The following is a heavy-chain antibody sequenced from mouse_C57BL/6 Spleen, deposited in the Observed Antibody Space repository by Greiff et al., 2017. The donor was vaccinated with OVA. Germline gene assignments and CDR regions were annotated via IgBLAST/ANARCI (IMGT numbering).Heavy chain of an antibody. CDR1: GYTFTDYY. CDR3: ARLDSSYGYFDV. CDR2: INPNNGGT. V-gene: IGHV1-26*01. D-gene: IGHD1-1*01. J-gene: IGHJ1*03. Sequence: VQLQQSGPELVKPGASVKISCKASGYTFTDYYMNWVKQSHGKSLEWIGDINPNNGGTSYNQKFKGKATLTVDKSSSTAYMELRSLTSEDSAVYYCARLDSSYGYFDVWGTGTTVTVSS.